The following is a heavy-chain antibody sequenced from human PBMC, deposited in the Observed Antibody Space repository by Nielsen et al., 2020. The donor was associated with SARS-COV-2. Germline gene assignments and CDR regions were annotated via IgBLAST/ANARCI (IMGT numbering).Heavy chain of an antibody. V-gene: IGHV1-18*01. CDR2: ISAYNGNT. CDR3: ATSRGSYYYDSSGYWAFDY. J-gene: IGHJ4*02. Sequence: WVRQAPGQGLEWMGWISAYNGNTNYAQKLQGRVTITRDTSASTAYMELSSLRSEDTAVYYCATSRGSYYYDSSGYWAFDYWGQGTLVTVSS. D-gene: IGHD3-22*01.